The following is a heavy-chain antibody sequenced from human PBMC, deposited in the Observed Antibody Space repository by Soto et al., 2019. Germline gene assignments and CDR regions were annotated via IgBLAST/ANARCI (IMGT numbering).Heavy chain of an antibody. CDR2: ISSSSSYL. Sequence: GGSLRLSCAASGFTFSSYSMNWVRQAPGKGLEWVSSISSSSSYLYYADSVKGRFTISRDNAKNSLYLQMNSLRAEDTAVYYCAKVTEDAFDIWGQGTMVTVSS. CDR1: GFTFSSYS. J-gene: IGHJ3*02. D-gene: IGHD1-20*01. CDR3: AKVTEDAFDI. V-gene: IGHV3-21*01.